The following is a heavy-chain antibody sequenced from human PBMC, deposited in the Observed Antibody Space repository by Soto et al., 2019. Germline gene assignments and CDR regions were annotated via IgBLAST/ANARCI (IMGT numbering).Heavy chain of an antibody. D-gene: IGHD2-2*01. V-gene: IGHV3-23*01. CDR1: GFTFSSYA. CDR2: IGESGTPT. J-gene: IGHJ6*02. CDR3: ARYIPGVRYYGMDV. Sequence: PGGSLRLSCAASGFTFSSYAMKWVRQAPGKGPEWVSLIGESGTPTYYADSVKGRFTISRDNSGNTLFLEMYSLRAEDTAVYYCARYIPGVRYYGMDVWGQGTTVTVSS.